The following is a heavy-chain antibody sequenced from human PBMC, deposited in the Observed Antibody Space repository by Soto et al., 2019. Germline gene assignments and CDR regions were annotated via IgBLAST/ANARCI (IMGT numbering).Heavy chain of an antibody. J-gene: IGHJ4*02. CDR2: INPYNGNT. V-gene: IGHV1-18*04. D-gene: IGHD1-1*01. CDR3: ARNLASVHDY. Sequence: QVQLVQSGGEVKRPGASVKVSCKASGYPFTSYDISWVRQAPGQGLEWMGWINPYNGNTKYAQKFQGRVTMTTDTSTTTAYMELRSLSHDDTAVYYCARNLASVHDYWGQGSLVTVSS. CDR1: GYPFTSYD.